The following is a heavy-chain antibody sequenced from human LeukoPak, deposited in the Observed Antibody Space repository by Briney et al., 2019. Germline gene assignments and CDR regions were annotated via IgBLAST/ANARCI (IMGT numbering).Heavy chain of an antibody. CDR3: ARVELYYYGMDV. J-gene: IGHJ6*02. V-gene: IGHV4-30-4*01. CDR1: GGSISSGDYY. CDR2: IYYSGST. D-gene: IGHD1-1*01. Sequence: PSETLSLTCTVSGGSISSGDYYWSWIRQPAGKGLEWIGYIYYSGSTYYNPSLKSRVTISVDTSKNQFSLKLSSVTAADTAVYYCARVELYYYGMDVWGQGTTVTVSS.